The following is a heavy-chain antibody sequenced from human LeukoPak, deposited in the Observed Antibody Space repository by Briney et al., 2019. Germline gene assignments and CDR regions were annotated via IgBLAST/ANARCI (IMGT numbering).Heavy chain of an antibody. Sequence: AASVKVSCKASGYTFTSYGISWVRQAPGQRLEWMGWISAYNGNTNYAQKLQGRVTMTTDTSTSTAYMELRSLRSDDTAVYYCARISYGDYPYAFDIWGQGTMVTVSS. CDR3: ARISYGDYPYAFDI. D-gene: IGHD4-17*01. V-gene: IGHV1-18*01. CDR2: ISAYNGNT. J-gene: IGHJ3*02. CDR1: GYTFTSYG.